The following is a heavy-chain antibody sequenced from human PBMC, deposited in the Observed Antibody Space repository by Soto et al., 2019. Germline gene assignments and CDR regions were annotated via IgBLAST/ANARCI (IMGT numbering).Heavy chain of an antibody. Sequence: QVQLQESGPGLVKPSQTLSLTCTVAGGTISSGDYYWSWIRQPPGKGLEWIGYIYYSGSTYYNPSLKSRVTISVDTSKNQFSLKLSSVTDADTAVYYCASEITRGYRLDYWGQGTLVTVSS. CDR1: GGTISSGDYY. CDR2: IYYSGST. D-gene: IGHD3-16*01. V-gene: IGHV4-30-4*01. J-gene: IGHJ4*02. CDR3: ASEITRGYRLDY.